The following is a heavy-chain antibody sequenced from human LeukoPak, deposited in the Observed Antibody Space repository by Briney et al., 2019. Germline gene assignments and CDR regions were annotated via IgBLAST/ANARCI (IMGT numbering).Heavy chain of an antibody. CDR2: IIPIFGTA. CDR1: GYTFTSYA. D-gene: IGHD6-6*01. CDR3: ARAAARTVMNDY. J-gene: IGHJ4*02. Sequence: ASVKVSCKASGYTFTSYAMNWVRQAPGQGLEWMGGIIPIFGTANYAQKFQGRVTITADESTSTAYMELSSLRSDDTAVYYCARAAARTVMNDYWGQGTLVTVSS. V-gene: IGHV1-69*13.